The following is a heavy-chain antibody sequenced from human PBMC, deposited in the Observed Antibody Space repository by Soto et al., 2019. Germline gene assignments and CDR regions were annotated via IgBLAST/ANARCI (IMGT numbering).Heavy chain of an antibody. CDR1: GFSFSSYW. CDR2: INEEGTER. J-gene: IGHJ6*02. CDR3: AQSPMVRNFHDGMEV. D-gene: IGHD2-8*01. Sequence: EVQLVESGGGLVQPGGSLRVSCAASGFSFSSYWMSWVRHGPGKGLEWVADINEEGTERYYADSVKGRFTISRDNGENSVYLRMNNMRIDDTAVSSCAQSPMVRNFHDGMEVWGQGTTVTVSS. V-gene: IGHV3-7*05.